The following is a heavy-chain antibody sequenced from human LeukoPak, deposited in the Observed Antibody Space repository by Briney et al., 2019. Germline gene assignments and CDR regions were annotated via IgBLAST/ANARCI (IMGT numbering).Heavy chain of an antibody. D-gene: IGHD3-10*01. Sequence: ASVKVSCKDSGYTFTSYGISWVRQAPGQGLEWMGWISAYNGNTNYAQKLQGRVTMTTDTSTSTAYMELRSLRSDDTAVYYCARVNGLLWFGELLNYGMDVWGKGTTVTVSS. J-gene: IGHJ6*04. CDR2: ISAYNGNT. CDR3: ARVNGLLWFGELLNYGMDV. V-gene: IGHV1-18*04. CDR1: GYTFTSYG.